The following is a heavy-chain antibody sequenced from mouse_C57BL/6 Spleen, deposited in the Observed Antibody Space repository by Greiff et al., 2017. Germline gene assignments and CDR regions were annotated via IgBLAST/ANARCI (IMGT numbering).Heavy chain of an antibody. CDR1: GYTFTSYW. V-gene: IGHV1-52*01. Sequence: QVQLQQPGAELVRPGSSVKLSCKASGYTFTSYWMHWVKQRPIQGLEWIGNIDPSDSETHYNQKFKDKATLTVDKSSSTAYMQLSSLTSDDSAVYYCARSYYGSSYSAYWGQGTLVTVSA. J-gene: IGHJ3*01. CDR3: ARSYYGSSYSAY. CDR2: IDPSDSET. D-gene: IGHD1-1*01.